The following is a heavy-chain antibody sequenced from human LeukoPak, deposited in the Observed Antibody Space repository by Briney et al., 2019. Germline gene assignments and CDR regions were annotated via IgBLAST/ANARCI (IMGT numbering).Heavy chain of an antibody. J-gene: IGHJ5*02. CDR1: GFTFSSYA. V-gene: IGHV3-53*01. Sequence: AGGSLRLSCAASGFTFSSYAMHWVRQAPGKGLEWVSVIYSGGSTYYADSVKGRFTISRDNSKNTLYLQMNSLRAEDTAVYYCAREDYDSSGYLTFDPWGQGTLVTVSS. D-gene: IGHD3-22*01. CDR3: AREDYDSSGYLTFDP. CDR2: IYSGGST.